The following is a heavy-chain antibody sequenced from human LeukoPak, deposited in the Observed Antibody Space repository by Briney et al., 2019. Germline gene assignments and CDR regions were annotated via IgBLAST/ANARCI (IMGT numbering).Heavy chain of an antibody. CDR1: GYTFTSYD. CDR2: MNPNSGNT. CDR3: ARVGPLAVAGHNWFDP. J-gene: IGHJ5*02. D-gene: IGHD6-19*01. V-gene: IGHV1-8*01. Sequence: ASVTVSCKASGYTFTSYDINWVRQATGQGLEWMGWMNPNSGNTGYAQKLQGRVTMTTDTSTSTAYMELRSLRSDDTAVYYCARVGPLAVAGHNWFDPWGQGTPVTVSS.